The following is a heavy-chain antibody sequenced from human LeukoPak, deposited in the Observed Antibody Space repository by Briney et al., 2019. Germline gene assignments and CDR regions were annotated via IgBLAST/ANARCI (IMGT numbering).Heavy chain of an antibody. J-gene: IGHJ4*02. CDR3: ARDSSRYFLSSTSRERDY. CDR2: ISSSSSYI. Sequence: TGGSLRLSCAASGFTFSSYRMNWVRQAPGKGLEWVSSISSSSSYIYYADSVKGRFTISRDNAKNSLYLQMNSLRAEDTAVYYCARDSSRYFLSSTSRERDYWGQGTLVTVSS. V-gene: IGHV3-21*01. D-gene: IGHD2-2*01. CDR1: GFTFSSYR.